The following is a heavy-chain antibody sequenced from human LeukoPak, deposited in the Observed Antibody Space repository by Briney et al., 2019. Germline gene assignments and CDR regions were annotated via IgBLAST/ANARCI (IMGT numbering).Heavy chain of an antibody. J-gene: IGHJ4*02. D-gene: IGHD1-26*01. CDR1: GFTFSDYY. V-gene: IGHV3-11*01. CDR3: VRDRGTYRPIDY. CDR2: ISSSDNTI. Sequence: GGSLRLSCAASGFTFSDYYMSWIRQAPGKGLEWVSYISSSDNTIYYAGSVKGRFTISRDNAQNSLYLQMNSLRAEDTAIYYCVRDRGTYRPIDYWGQGTLVTVSS.